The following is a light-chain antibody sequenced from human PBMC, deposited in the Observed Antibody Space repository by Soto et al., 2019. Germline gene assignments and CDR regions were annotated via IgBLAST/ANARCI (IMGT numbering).Light chain of an antibody. J-gene: IGLJ2*01. CDR1: SSNLGAGYD. Sequence: QSVLTQPPSVSGAPGQRVTISCTGSSSNLGAGYDVQWYQQLPGAAPRLLIFGNTNRPSGVPDRFSGSRSGTSASLAISGLQAEDEADYYCQSYDISLSGSVVFGGGTKLTVL. CDR2: GNT. CDR3: QSYDISLSGSVV. V-gene: IGLV1-40*01.